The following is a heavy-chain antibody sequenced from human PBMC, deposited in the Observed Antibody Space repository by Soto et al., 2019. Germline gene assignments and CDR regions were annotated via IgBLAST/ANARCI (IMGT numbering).Heavy chain of an antibody. CDR1: GFTFSSYG. CDR2: ISYDGSNK. J-gene: IGHJ5*02. V-gene: IGHV3-30*18. CDR3: AKDLPNYYDSRSFDP. Sequence: GGSLRLSCAASGFTFSSYGMHWVRQAPGKGLEWVAVISYDGSNKYYADSVKGRFTISRDNSKNTLYLQMSSLRAEDTAVYYCAKDLPNYYDSRSFDPWGQGTLVTVSS. D-gene: IGHD3-22*01.